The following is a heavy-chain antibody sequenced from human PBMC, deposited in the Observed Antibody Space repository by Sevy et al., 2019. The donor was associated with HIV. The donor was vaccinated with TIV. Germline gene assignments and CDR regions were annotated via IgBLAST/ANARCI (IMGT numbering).Heavy chain of an antibody. D-gene: IGHD2-21*01. CDR1: GFSYSSYG. V-gene: IGHV3-30*02. CDR2: IQYDGSNK. J-gene: IGHJ4*02. Sequence: GGSLRLSCAASGFSYSSYGMHWVRQAPGKGLEWVAYIQYDGSNKDYADSVKGRFTISRDNSKYTLDLQMNSLRGEDTSVYYCVKEGGGEGGDHWGQGTLVTVSS. CDR3: VKEGGGEGGDH.